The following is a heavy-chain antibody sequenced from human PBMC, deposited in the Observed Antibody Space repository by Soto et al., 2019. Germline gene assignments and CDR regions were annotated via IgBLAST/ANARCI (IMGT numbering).Heavy chain of an antibody. CDR1: GFTFSSYA. J-gene: IGHJ4*02. Sequence: PGGSLRLSCAASGFTFSSYAMSWVRQAPWKGLEWVSAISGSGGSTYYADSVKGRFTISRDNSKNTLYLQMNSLRAEDTAVYYCAKDHGIAVTHSAFDYWGQGTLVTVSS. CDR3: AKDHGIAVTHSAFDY. V-gene: IGHV3-23*01. D-gene: IGHD6-19*01. CDR2: ISGSGGST.